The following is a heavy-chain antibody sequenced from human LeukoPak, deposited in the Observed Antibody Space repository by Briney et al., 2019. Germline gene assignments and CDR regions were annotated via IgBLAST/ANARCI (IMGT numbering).Heavy chain of an antibody. V-gene: IGHV3-53*01. CDR3: ARLGYYYDSSGYLRWSWFDP. J-gene: IGHJ5*02. Sequence: GGSLRLFCVASGIDISYHYVGWVRQAPGKGLEWVSVIHTGGTTHYADSVKGRFTISKDNSNNTVFLQMNSVRVEDTAVYYCARLGYYYDSSGYLRWSWFDPWGQGTLVTVSS. CDR2: IHTGGTT. CDR1: GIDISYHY. D-gene: IGHD3-22*01.